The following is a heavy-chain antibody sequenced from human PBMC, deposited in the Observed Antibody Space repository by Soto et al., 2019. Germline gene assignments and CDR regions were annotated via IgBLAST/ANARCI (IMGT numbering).Heavy chain of an antibody. CDR3: VKEGGDSSSWYFDWYHYGMDV. CDR1: GFTFRDHY. J-gene: IGHJ6*02. V-gene: IGHV3-11*01. D-gene: IGHD6-13*01. Sequence: PGRSLRLSCEASGFTFRDHYMSWVRQAPGKGLDLVSYIDTRGVFIQYAESVKGRFTISRDNSKNTLYLQMNSLRAEDTAVYYCVKEGGDSSSWYFDWYHYGMDVWGQGTTVTVSS. CDR2: IDTRGVFI.